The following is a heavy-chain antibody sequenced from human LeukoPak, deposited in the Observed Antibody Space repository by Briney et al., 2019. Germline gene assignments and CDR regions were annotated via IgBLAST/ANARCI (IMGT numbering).Heavy chain of an antibody. CDR1: GYTLTELS. CDR2: FDPEDGET. J-gene: IGHJ4*02. D-gene: IGHD6-13*01. V-gene: IGHV1-24*01. Sequence: ASVKVSCKVSGYTLTELSMHWVRQAPGKGLEWMGGFDPEDGETIYAQKFQGRVTMTEDTSTDTAYMELSSLRSEDTAVYYCATGASSWAGFDYWGQGTLVTVSS. CDR3: ATGASSWAGFDY.